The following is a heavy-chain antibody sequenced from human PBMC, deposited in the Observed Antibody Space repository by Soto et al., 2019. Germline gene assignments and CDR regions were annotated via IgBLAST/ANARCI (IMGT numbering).Heavy chain of an antibody. D-gene: IGHD2-8*01. V-gene: IGHV1-18*04. J-gene: IGHJ4*02. Sequence: QVQLVQSGAEVKKPGASVKVSCKASGYTFTSYGISWVRQAPGQGLEWMGWISAYNGNTNYAQKLQGRVTMTTDTSTSTAYMELRSLRSDDAAVYYCARTRLNIVLMVYAIPSDFDYWGQGTLVTVSS. CDR2: ISAYNGNT. CDR1: GYTFTSYG. CDR3: ARTRLNIVLMVYAIPSDFDY.